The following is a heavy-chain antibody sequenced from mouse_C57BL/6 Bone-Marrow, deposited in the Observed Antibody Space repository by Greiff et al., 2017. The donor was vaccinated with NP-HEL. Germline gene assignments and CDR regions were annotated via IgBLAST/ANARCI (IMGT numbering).Heavy chain of an antibody. CDR3: ALYYYGSSNWYFDV. D-gene: IGHD1-1*01. J-gene: IGHJ1*03. V-gene: IGHV3-6*01. Sequence: EVQLQESGPGLVKPSQSLSLTCSVTGYSITSGYYWYWIRQFPGNKLEWMGYISYDGSNNYNPSLKNRISITRDTSKNQFFLKLNSVTTEDTATYYCALYYYGSSNWYFDVWGTGTTVTVSS. CDR1: GYSITSGYY. CDR2: ISYDGSN.